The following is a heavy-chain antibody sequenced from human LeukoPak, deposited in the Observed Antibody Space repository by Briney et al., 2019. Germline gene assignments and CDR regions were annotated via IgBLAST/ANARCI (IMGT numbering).Heavy chain of an antibody. Sequence: GGSLRLSCAASGFTFSSYTMDWVRQAPGKGLEWVSSISSSSSYIIYADSVKGRFTISRDNAKNSLYLQMNSLRAEDTAVYYCARDPLFGVAYYFDYWGQGTLVTVSS. CDR3: ARDPLFGVAYYFDY. J-gene: IGHJ4*02. V-gene: IGHV3-21*01. CDR1: GFTFSSYT. D-gene: IGHD3-3*01. CDR2: ISSSSSYI.